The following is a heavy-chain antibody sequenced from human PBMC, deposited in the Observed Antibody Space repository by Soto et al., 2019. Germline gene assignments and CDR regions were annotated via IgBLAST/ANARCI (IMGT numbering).Heavy chain of an antibody. Sequence: PSETLSLTCTVSGGSITSGRYCWTWIRQDPRKGLEWIGSIDYNGGPHYTPSLDGRVTISRDTSKNRFSLNLTSVPAANTAMYYCAREEASRIERWFDTWGQGSPGTV. CDR2: IDYNGGP. CDR3: AREEASRIERWFDT. V-gene: IGHV4-31*03. J-gene: IGHJ5*02. D-gene: IGHD2-15*01. CDR1: GGSITSGRYC.